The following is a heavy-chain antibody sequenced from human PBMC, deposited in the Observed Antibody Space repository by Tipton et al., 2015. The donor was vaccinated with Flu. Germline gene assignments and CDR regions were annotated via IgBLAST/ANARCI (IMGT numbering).Heavy chain of an antibody. D-gene: IGHD3-22*01. CDR1: GGSISSYY. J-gene: IGHJ4*02. CDR3: ARDGYYYDSSGLDY. CDR2: NYTSGST. V-gene: IGHV4-4*07. Sequence: TLSLTCTVSGGSISSYYWSWIRQPAGKGLEWIGRNYTSGSTNYNPSLKSRVTMSVDTSRNQFSLKLSSVTAADTAVYYCARDGYYYDSSGLDYWGQGTLVTVSS.